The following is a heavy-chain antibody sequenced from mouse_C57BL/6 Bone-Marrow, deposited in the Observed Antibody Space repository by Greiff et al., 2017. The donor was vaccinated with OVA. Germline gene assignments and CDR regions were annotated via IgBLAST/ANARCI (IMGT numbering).Heavy chain of an antibody. CDR2: ISYDGSN. CDR1: GYSITSGYY. D-gene: IGHD3-2*02. Sequence: EVQLVESGPGLVKPSQSLSLTCSVTGYSITSGYYWNWIRQFPGNKLEWMGYISYDGSNNYNPSLKNRISITRDTSKNQFFLKLNSVTTEDTATYYCASRLTLYYYAMDYWGQGTSVTVSS. J-gene: IGHJ4*01. V-gene: IGHV3-6*01. CDR3: ASRLTLYYYAMDY.